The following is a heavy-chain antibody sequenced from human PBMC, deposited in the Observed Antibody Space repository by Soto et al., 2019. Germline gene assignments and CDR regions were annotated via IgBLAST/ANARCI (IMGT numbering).Heavy chain of an antibody. D-gene: IGHD3-22*01. CDR3: ATDSSGYYYVNY. V-gene: IGHV3-23*01. CDR1: GFTFSSYA. CDR2: ISGSGGST. J-gene: IGHJ4*02. Sequence: GGSLRLSCAASGFTFSSYAMSWVRQAPGKGLEWVSAISGSGGSTYYADSVKGRFTISRDNSKNTLYLQMNSLRAEDTAVYYCATDSSGYYYVNYWGQGTLVTVSS.